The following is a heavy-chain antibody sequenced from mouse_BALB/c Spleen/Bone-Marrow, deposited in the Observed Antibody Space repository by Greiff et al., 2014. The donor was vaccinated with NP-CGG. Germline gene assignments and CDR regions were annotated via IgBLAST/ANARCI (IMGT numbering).Heavy chain of an antibody. D-gene: IGHD2-4*01. CDR1: GFTFSRSG. CDR3: ARARSTMITTGAMDY. Sequence: EVQRVESGGGLVQPGGSRKLSCAASGFTFSRSGMRWVRQAPEKGLEWVAYISSGSSTIYYADTMKGRFTISGDNPKNTLFLQMTSLRSEDTAMYYCARARSTMITTGAMDYWGQGTSVTVSS. V-gene: IGHV5-17*02. J-gene: IGHJ4*01. CDR2: ISSGSSTI.